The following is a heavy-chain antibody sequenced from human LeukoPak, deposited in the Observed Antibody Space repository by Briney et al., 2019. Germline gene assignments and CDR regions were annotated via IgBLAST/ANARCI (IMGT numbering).Heavy chain of an antibody. CDR1: GFTFSSYE. Sequence: GGSLILSCAASGFTFSSYEMNWVRQAPGKGLEWVSYISSSGSTIYYADSVKGRFTISRDNAKNSLYLQMNRLRAEDTAVYYCARAGCSSTSCYVRSWFDPWGQGTLVTVSS. J-gene: IGHJ5*02. V-gene: IGHV3-48*03. CDR3: ARAGCSSTSCYVRSWFDP. CDR2: ISSSGSTI. D-gene: IGHD2-2*01.